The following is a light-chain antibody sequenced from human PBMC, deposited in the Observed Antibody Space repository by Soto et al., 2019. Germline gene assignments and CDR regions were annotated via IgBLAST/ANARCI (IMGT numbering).Light chain of an antibody. CDR2: EAS. V-gene: IGKV1-27*01. Sequence: ILMTQSPASLSSSVGDRVTFTCRASQGISNCLAWYQQKPGGVPNLLIYEASTLQSGVPSRFSGSGSGADFTLTISSLQPEDVAMCYCQQYNDAPRTFGQGTRVEMK. J-gene: IGKJ1*01. CDR1: QGISNC. CDR3: QQYNDAPRT.